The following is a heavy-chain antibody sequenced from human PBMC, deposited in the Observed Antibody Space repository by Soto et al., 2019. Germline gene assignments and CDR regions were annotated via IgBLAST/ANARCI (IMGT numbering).Heavy chain of an antibody. V-gene: IGHV4-59*01. CDR2: IYYSGSS. Sequence: QVQLQESGPGLVKPSETLSLTCTVSGVSFSTYYWSWIRQAPGKGLEWIGYIYYSGSSNYNPSLKSRVAMSVDTSKNQLSLKLSSVTAADTAVYYCARYQGGPFDYWGQGTLVTVSS. CDR1: GVSFSTYY. D-gene: IGHD2-15*01. CDR3: ARYQGGPFDY. J-gene: IGHJ4*02.